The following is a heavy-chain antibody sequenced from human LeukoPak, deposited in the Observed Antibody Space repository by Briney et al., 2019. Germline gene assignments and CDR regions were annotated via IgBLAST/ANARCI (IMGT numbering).Heavy chain of an antibody. CDR2: INPNSGGT. Sequence: ASVKVSFKASGYTFTGYYMHWVRQAPGQGLEWMGWINPNSGGTNYAQKFQGRVTMTRDTSTSTVYMEVSSLTSEDTAVYYCASASGYYAPPDYWGQGTLVTVSS. D-gene: IGHD3-22*01. CDR3: ASASGYYAPPDY. CDR1: GYTFTGYY. J-gene: IGHJ4*02. V-gene: IGHV1-2*02.